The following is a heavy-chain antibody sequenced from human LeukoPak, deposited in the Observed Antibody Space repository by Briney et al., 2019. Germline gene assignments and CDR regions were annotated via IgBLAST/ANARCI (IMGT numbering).Heavy chain of an antibody. CDR3: ARRQGTTLSFDY. CDR2: MTPNTGST. J-gene: IGHJ4*02. D-gene: IGHD3-9*01. CDR1: GYTFTSHY. Sequence: ASVKVSCKASGYTFTSHYIHWVRQAPGQGLEWMGIMTPNTGSTAYAQKFQGRVTMTRDTSTSTVYMELSGLRSEDTAVYYCARRQGTTLSFDYWGQGTLVTVSS. V-gene: IGHV1-46*01.